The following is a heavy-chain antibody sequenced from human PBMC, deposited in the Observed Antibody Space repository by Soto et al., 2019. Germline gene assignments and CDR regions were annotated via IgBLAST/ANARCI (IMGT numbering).Heavy chain of an antibody. J-gene: IGHJ4*02. V-gene: IGHV3-48*02. CDR2: LSSSSGTI. Sequence: EVQLVESGGALVQPGGSLRLSCAASGFTFSIYSMNWVRQAPGTGLEWVSYLSSSSGTIHYAESVKGRFTISRDNAKNLLFLQMSSLRDEDTAVYYCARETRTAGGATGLFDYWGQGTLVTVSS. CDR1: GFTFSIYS. D-gene: IGHD1-26*01. CDR3: ARETRTAGGATGLFDY.